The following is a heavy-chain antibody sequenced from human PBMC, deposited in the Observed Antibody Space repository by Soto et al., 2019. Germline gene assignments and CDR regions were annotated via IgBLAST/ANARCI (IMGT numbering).Heavy chain of an antibody. J-gene: IGHJ4*02. Sequence: QVQLVESGGGVVQPGRSLRLSCAASGFTFSNYGMHWVRQAPGKGLEWVAVISYDGSNKYYADSVKGRFTISRDNSKNTLYLQXNSMRAEDTAVYYXXKISTTYYDFWSGYTYFDYWGQGTLVTVSS. CDR1: GFTFSNYG. CDR3: XKISTTYYDFWSGYTYFDY. D-gene: IGHD3-3*01. CDR2: ISYDGSNK. V-gene: IGHV3-30*18.